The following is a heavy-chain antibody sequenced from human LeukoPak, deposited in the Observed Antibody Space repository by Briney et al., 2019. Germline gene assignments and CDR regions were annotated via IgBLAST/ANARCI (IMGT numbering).Heavy chain of an antibody. D-gene: IGHD1-26*01. V-gene: IGHV1-69*01. Sequence: SVKVSCKASGGTFSSYAISWVRQAPGQGLEWMGGIIPIFGTANYAQKFQGRVTITADESTSTAYMELSSLRSEDTAVYYCASGSGEYSGSYYVHFDYWGQGTLVTVSS. CDR2: IIPIFGTA. CDR1: GGTFSSYA. CDR3: ASGSGEYSGSYYVHFDY. J-gene: IGHJ4*02.